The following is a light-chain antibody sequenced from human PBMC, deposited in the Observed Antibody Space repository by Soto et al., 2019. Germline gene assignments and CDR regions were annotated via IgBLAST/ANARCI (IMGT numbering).Light chain of an antibody. CDR1: QSVSNN. CDR2: GAS. Sequence: EIVMTQSPATLSVSPGETATLSCRASQSVSNNLAWYQQKPGQAPRLLIYGASTRATGIPAWFSGSGSGTEFTLTISSLQSEDFAFYYYQQYDNWPTFGQGTKLEI. J-gene: IGKJ2*01. CDR3: QQYDNWPT. V-gene: IGKV3-15*01.